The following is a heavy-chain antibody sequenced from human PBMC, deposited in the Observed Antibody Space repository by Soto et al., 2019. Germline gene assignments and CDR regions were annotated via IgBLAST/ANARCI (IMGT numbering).Heavy chain of an antibody. J-gene: IGHJ4*02. D-gene: IGHD3-16*01. CDR1: GFTFGNYG. Sequence: PGGSLRLSCDASGFTFGNYGMHWVRQAPGKGLEWVIVISFDGRNTDYADSVKGRFTISRGNFKNTLYLQMNTLRADDTAVYYCARIKSIWDYFDYWGQGTLVTVSS. CDR2: ISFDGRNT. CDR3: ARIKSIWDYFDY. V-gene: IGHV3-30*03.